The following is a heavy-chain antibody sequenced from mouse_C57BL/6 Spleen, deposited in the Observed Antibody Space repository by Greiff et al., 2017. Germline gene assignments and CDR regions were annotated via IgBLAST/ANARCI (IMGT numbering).Heavy chain of an antibody. D-gene: IGHD2-5*01. CDR3: ARRDYSNRGYYAMDY. J-gene: IGHJ4*01. CDR1: GYTFTDYN. CDR2: INPNNGGT. Sequence: EVKLMESGPELVKPGASVKMSCKASGYTFTDYNMHWVKQSHGKSLEWIGYINPNNGGTSYNQKFKGKATLTVNKSSSTAYMELRSLTSEDSAVYYCARRDYSNRGYYAMDYWGQGTSVTVSS. V-gene: IGHV1-22*01.